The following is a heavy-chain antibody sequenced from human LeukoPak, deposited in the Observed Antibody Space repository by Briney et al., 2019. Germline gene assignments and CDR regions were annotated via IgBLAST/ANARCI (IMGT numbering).Heavy chain of an antibody. CDR2: IYTSGST. Sequence: SQTLSLTCTVSGGSISSGSYYWSWIRQPAGKGLGWIGRIYTSGSTNYNPSLKSRVTISVDTSKNQFSLKLSSVTAADTAVYYCAREQWLVPKDWGQGTLVTVSS. CDR1: GGSISSGSYY. D-gene: IGHD6-19*01. CDR3: AREQWLVPKD. J-gene: IGHJ4*02. V-gene: IGHV4-61*02.